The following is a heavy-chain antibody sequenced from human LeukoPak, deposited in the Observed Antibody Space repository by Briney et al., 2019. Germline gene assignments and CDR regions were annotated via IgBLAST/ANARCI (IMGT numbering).Heavy chain of an antibody. D-gene: IGHD4-23*01. CDR1: GYSFTTHW. Sequence: GESLKISCQASGYSFTTHWIGWVRQMPGRGLEWLGIIYPGDSETKYSPSFQGQVTMSVDRSTNTTYLQWISLKASDTAMYYCARRLYGGRSLVYFDHWGRGTQVTVSP. CDR2: IYPGDSET. V-gene: IGHV5-51*01. CDR3: ARRLYGGRSLVYFDH. J-gene: IGHJ4*02.